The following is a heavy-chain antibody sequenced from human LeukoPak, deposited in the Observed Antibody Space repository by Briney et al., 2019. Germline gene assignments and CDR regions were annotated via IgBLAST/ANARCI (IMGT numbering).Heavy chain of an antibody. CDR3: TKEIERRDGYWLDY. D-gene: IGHD5-24*01. J-gene: IGHJ4*02. CDR2: IRWNSDYI. CDR1: GFTFDDYA. Sequence: GRSLRLSCVVSGFTFDDYAMHWVRQAPGKGLEWVSGIRWNSDYIAYADSVKGRFIISRDNARNSLYLQMNSLRAEDTALYYCTKEIERRDGYWLDYWGQGTLVTVSS. V-gene: IGHV3-9*01.